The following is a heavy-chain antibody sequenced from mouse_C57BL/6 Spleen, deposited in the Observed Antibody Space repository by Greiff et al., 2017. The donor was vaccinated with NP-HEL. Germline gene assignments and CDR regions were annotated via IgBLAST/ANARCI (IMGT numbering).Heavy chain of an antibody. Sequence: VQLQQSGPELVKPGASVKISCKASGYAFSSSWMNWVKQRPGKGLEWIGRIYPGDGDTNYNGKFKGKATLTADKSSSTAYMQLSSLTSEDSAVYFCAREETTVAYFDYWGQGTTLTVSS. J-gene: IGHJ2*01. CDR1: GYAFSSSW. V-gene: IGHV1-82*01. CDR2: IYPGDGDT. D-gene: IGHD1-1*01. CDR3: AREETTVAYFDY.